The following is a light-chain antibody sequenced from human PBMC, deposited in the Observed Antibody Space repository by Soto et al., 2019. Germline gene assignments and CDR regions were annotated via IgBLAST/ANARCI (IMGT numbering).Light chain of an antibody. CDR1: NIGSKR. V-gene: IGLV3-21*02. J-gene: IGLJ1*01. CDR3: QVWDSSSDHYV. Sequence: SYELTQPPSVSVAPGQTAGITCGGNNIGSKRVHWYQQKPGQAPALVVYDDSDRPSGIPERFSGSNSGNTATLTISRVEAGDEADYYCQVWDSSSDHYVFGTGTKVTVL. CDR2: DDS.